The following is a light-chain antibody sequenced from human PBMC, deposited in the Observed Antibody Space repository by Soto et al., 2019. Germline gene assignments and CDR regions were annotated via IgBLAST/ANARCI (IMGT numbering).Light chain of an antibody. CDR2: EVS. CDR1: STDVGSYNR. J-gene: IGLJ2*01. CDR3: GSYPSSNSVI. V-gene: IGLV2-18*02. Sequence: QSALTQPPSVSGSPGQSVTISCTGTSTDVGSYNRVSCYQQSPGTDPKLMIYEVSYRPSGVPDRFSGSKSGNTASLTISGLEAEDEADYYCGSYPSSNSVIFGGGTKLT.